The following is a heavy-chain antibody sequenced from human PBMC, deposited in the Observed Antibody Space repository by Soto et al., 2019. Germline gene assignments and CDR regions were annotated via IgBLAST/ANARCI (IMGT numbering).Heavy chain of an antibody. CDR1: GFTFSSYA. J-gene: IGHJ4*02. CDR3: ARAYDILTGSEYRPPYDY. Sequence: QVQLVESGGGVVQPGRSLRLSCAASGFTFSSYAMHWVRQAPGKGLEWVAVISYDGSNKYYADSVKGRFTISRDNPKNTLYLQMNSLRAEDTAVYYCARAYDILTGSEYRPPYDYWGQGTLVTVSS. V-gene: IGHV3-30-3*01. CDR2: ISYDGSNK. D-gene: IGHD3-9*01.